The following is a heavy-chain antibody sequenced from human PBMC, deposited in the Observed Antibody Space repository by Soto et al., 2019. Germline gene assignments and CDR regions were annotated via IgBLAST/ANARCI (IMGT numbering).Heavy chain of an antibody. J-gene: IGHJ4*02. D-gene: IGHD2-15*01. V-gene: IGHV3-23*01. CDR3: CRDIVVVVAATFDY. CDR2: ISGSGGST. CDR1: GFTFSSYA. Sequence: EVQLLESGGGLVQPGGSLRLSCAASGFTFSSYAMSWVRQAPGKGLEWVSAISGSGGSTYYADSVKGRFTISRDNSKTTLYLQMNSLRAEDTAVYYCCRDIVVVVAATFDYWGQGTLVTVSS.